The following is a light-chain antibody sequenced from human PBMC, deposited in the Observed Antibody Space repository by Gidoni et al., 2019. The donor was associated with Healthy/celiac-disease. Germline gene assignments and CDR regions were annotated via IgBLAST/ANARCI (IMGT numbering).Light chain of an antibody. V-gene: IGLV1-47*01. CDR3: AAWDDSLSGVV. J-gene: IGLJ2*01. Sequence: QSVLTQPPSASGTPGHRVTISCSGSSANIGSNCVYWYQQLPGTAPKLLIYRNNQRPSGVPDRFSGSKSGTSASLAISGLRSEDEADYYCAAWDDSLSGVVFGGGTKLTVL. CDR1: SANIGSNC. CDR2: RNN.